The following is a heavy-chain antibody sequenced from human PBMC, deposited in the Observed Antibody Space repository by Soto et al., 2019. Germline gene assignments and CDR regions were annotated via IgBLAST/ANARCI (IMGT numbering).Heavy chain of an antibody. CDR2: ISYDGSNK. V-gene: IGHV3-30-3*01. Sequence: HPGGSLRLSCAASGFTFSSYAMHWVRQAPGKGLEWVAVISYDGSNKYYADSVKGRFTISRDNSKNTLYLQMNSLRAEDTAVYYCARESSYYDSSGLPSNDAFDIWGQGTMVTVSS. CDR1: GFTFSSYA. D-gene: IGHD3-22*01. J-gene: IGHJ3*02. CDR3: ARESSYYDSSGLPSNDAFDI.